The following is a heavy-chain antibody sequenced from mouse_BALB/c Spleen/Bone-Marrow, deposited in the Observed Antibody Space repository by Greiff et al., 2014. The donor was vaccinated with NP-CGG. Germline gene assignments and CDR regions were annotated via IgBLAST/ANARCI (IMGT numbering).Heavy chain of an antibody. CDR1: GYTFTSYT. J-gene: IGHJ3*01. Sequence: VQVEESGAELARPGASVKMSCKASGYTFTSYTIQWVKRRPGQGLEWVGYIVPSSGYTDYNQKFKDKTTVTADKSSSTAYMQLSSLTSADSAVYYCAREARTGAWIPNWGQGTLVTVSA. CDR3: AREARTGAWIPN. CDR2: IVPSSGYT. D-gene: IGHD4-1*01. V-gene: IGHV1-4*02.